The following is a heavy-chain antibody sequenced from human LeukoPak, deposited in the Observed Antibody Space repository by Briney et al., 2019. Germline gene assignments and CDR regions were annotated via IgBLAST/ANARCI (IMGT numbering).Heavy chain of an antibody. Sequence: GGSLRLSCAASGFTFSSYAMSWVRQAPGKGLEWVSAISGSGGSTYYADSVKGRFTISRDNSKNTLYLQMNSLRAEDTAIYYCAKGLDSGYDSTTFDYWGQGTLVTVSS. CDR1: GFTFSSYA. J-gene: IGHJ4*02. V-gene: IGHV3-23*01. CDR3: AKGLDSGYDSTTFDY. D-gene: IGHD5-12*01. CDR2: ISGSGGST.